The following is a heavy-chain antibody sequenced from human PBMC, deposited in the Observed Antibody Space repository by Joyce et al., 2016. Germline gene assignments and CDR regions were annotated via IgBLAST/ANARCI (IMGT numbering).Heavy chain of an antibody. CDR3: ARERGGGMSAFDI. Sequence: EVQLVEAGGALVQPGGSLRLFCAASVFTFSAYEIHWVRQTRGKCLWWVAAIGTAGDPYYAGSGKGRFTISRENAKSSLFLQMNSLRAEDTAVYYCARERGGGMSAFDIWGQGTMVTVSS. J-gene: IGHJ3*02. CDR2: IGTAGDP. D-gene: IGHD3-16*01. V-gene: IGHV3-13*05. CDR1: VFTFSAYE.